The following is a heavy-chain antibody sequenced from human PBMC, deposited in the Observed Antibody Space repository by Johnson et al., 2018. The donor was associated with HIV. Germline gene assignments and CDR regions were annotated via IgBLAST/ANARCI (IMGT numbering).Heavy chain of an antibody. V-gene: IGHV3-30*18. CDR3: AKETSGAFDI. CDR1: GFTFSSYG. J-gene: IGHJ3*02. Sequence: QVQLVESGGGLVQPGRSLRLSCAASGFTFSSYGMHWVRQAPGKGLEWVAVISYDGSNKYYADSVKGRFTISRDNSKNTLYLQMNSLRAEDTAVYYCAKETSGAFDIWGQGTMVTVSS. CDR2: ISYDGSNK.